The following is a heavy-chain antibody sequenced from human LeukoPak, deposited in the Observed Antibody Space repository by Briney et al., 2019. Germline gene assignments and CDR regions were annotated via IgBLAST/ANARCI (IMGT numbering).Heavy chain of an antibody. J-gene: IGHJ3*02. V-gene: IGHV3-48*01. Sequence: GGSLRLSCAASGFTLSSYSMNWVRQAPGKGLEWVSYISSSSSTIYYADSVKGRFTISRDNAKNSLYLQMNSLRAEDTAVYYCARDSPLITMIVVVINSTPTAFDIWGQGTMVTVSS. D-gene: IGHD3-22*01. CDR1: GFTLSSYS. CDR3: ARDSPLITMIVVVINSTPTAFDI. CDR2: ISSSSSTI.